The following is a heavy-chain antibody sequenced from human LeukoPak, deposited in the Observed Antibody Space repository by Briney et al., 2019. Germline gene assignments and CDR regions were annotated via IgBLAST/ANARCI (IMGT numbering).Heavy chain of an antibody. Sequence: GESLKISCKGSGYSFTSYWIGWVRQMPGKGLEWMGIIYPGDSDSRYSPSFQGQVTISADKSISTAYLQWSSLRASDTAMYYCARRIEDPDHYFDYWGQGTLVTVSS. CDR2: IYPGDSDS. V-gene: IGHV5-51*01. D-gene: IGHD1-14*01. J-gene: IGHJ4*02. CDR3: ARRIEDPDHYFDY. CDR1: GYSFTSYW.